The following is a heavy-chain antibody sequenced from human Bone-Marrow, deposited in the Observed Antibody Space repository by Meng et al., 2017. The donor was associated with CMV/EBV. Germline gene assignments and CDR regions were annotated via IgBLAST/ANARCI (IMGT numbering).Heavy chain of an antibody. CDR1: GFTFSSYE. CDR2: ISSSGSTI. V-gene: IGHV3-48*03. Sequence: GGSLRLSCAASGFTFSSYEMNWVRQAPGKGLEWVSYISSSGSTIYYADSVKGRFTISRDNAKNSLYLQMNSLRAEDTAVYYCARLDYRWGYFFDSWGQGTLVTVSS. J-gene: IGHJ4*02. CDR3: ARLDYRWGYFFDS. D-gene: IGHD4-11*01.